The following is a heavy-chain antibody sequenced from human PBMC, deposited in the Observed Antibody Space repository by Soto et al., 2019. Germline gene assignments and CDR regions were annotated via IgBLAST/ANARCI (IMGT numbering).Heavy chain of an antibody. CDR3: ARDLNRYFDWLLYNWFDP. CDR1: GGTFSSYT. CDR2: IIPILGIA. Sequence: GASVKVSCKASGGTFSSYTISWVRQAPGQGLEWMGRIIPILGIANYAQKFQGRVTITADKSTSTAYMELSSLRSEDTAVYYCARDLNRYFDWLLYNWFDPWGQGTLVTVS. V-gene: IGHV1-69*04. D-gene: IGHD3-9*01. J-gene: IGHJ5*02.